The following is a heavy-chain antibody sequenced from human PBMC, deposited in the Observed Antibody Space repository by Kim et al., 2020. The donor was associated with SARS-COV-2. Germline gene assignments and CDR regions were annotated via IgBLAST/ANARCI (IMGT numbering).Heavy chain of an antibody. CDR2: IYYSGST. D-gene: IGHD6-19*01. CDR1: GGSISSSSYF. V-gene: IGHV4-39*01. CDR3: ARQWDLYSCGWYAVY. J-gene: IGHJ4*01. Sequence: SETLSLTCTVSGGSISSSSYFWGWIRQPPGKGLEWIGTIYYSGSTYYNPSLKSRVTISVDTSTHQFSLRLTSVTAAATAVYSCARQWDLYSCGWYAVYWG.